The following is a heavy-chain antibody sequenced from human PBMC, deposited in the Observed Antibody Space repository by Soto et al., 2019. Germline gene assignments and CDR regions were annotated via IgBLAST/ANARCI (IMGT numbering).Heavy chain of an antibody. J-gene: IGHJ4*02. D-gene: IGHD3-16*01. CDR2: VFFDGNYK. V-gene: IGHV3-30*18. Sequence: QVQFMQSGGGVVQPGKSLRLSCAASGVTFSRYAMHWVRQAPGERLEWVAVVFFDGNYKNYGDSVKGRFTVSRDNSKNTPYLQMNGLRTEDTGVYYCTKGGTVPFDYWGQGSLVIVSS. CDR1: GVTFSRYA. CDR3: TKGGTVPFDY.